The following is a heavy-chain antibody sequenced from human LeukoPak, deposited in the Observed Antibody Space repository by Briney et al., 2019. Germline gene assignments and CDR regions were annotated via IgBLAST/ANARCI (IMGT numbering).Heavy chain of an antibody. CDR1: GYNFISYY. CDR2: INPSGGST. CDR3: AREDVVLVDAVRYYYYGMDV. J-gene: IGHJ6*02. D-gene: IGHD2-8*01. V-gene: IGHV1-46*01. Sequence: ASVKVSCKASGYNFISYYMHWVRQAPGQGLEWMGIINPSGGSTSYAKKFQDRVTMTRDTSTSTVYMELSSLKSEDTAVYYCAREDVVLVDAVRYYYYGMDVWGQGTTVTVS.